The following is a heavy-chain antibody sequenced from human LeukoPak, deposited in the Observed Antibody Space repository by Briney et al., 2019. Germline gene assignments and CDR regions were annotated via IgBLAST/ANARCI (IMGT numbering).Heavy chain of an antibody. D-gene: IGHD3-10*01. Sequence: ASVKVSCKASGYSFTRYYIHWVRQAPGQGLEYMGIINPSGGGTLYTHKFQDRVTITRETSASTAYMELSSLRSEDTAVYYCARAGGFGESGDYFDYWGQGTLVTVSS. CDR1: GYSFTRYY. CDR3: ARAGGFGESGDYFDY. V-gene: IGHV1-46*01. J-gene: IGHJ4*02. CDR2: INPSGGGT.